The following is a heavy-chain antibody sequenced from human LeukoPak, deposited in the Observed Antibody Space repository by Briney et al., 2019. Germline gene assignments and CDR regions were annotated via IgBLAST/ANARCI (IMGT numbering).Heavy chain of an antibody. CDR3: AKGLLRFLEWTFDP. J-gene: IGHJ5*02. Sequence: PGGSLRLSCAASGFTFSSYGMHWVRQAPGKGLEWVAFIRFDGSNKYYADSVKGRFTIPRDNSKNTVYLQMNSLRAEDTAVYYCAKGLLRFLEWTFDPWGQGTLVTVSS. D-gene: IGHD3-3*01. CDR2: IRFDGSNK. CDR1: GFTFSSYG. V-gene: IGHV3-30*02.